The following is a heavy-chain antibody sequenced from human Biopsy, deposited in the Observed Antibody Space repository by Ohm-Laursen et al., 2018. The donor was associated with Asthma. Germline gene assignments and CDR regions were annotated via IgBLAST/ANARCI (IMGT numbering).Heavy chain of an antibody. CDR2: ISYDGSNK. Sequence: SLRLSCAATGFTFSSYGMHWVRQAPGKGLEWVAVISYDGSNKYYADSVKGRFTISRDNSKNTLYLQMNSLRAEDAAVYYCASQSSGPDFWSGYYYFDYWGQGTLVTVSS. V-gene: IGHV3-30*03. J-gene: IGHJ4*02. D-gene: IGHD3-3*01. CDR1: GFTFSSYG. CDR3: ASQSSGPDFWSGYYYFDY.